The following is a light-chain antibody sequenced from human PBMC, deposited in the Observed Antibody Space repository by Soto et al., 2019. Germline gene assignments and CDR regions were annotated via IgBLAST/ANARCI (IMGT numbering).Light chain of an antibody. J-gene: IGKJ1*01. CDR3: QQYNNWPRT. CDR1: QSIGSY. Sequence: MTQSPSSLSLSPGERATLSCRASQSIGSYLAWYQQKPGQAPRLLIYDASTRATGIPARFSGSGSGTEFTLTISSLQSEDFAVYYCQQYNNWPRTFGQGTKVDIK. V-gene: IGKV3-15*01. CDR2: DAS.